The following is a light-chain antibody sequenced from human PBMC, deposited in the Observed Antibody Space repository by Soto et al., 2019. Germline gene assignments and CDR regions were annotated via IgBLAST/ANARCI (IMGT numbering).Light chain of an antibody. Sequence: EIVMTQSPATLSVSPGERATLSCRASQSVSSNLAWYQQKPGQAPRLLIYGASTRATGIPARFSGSGSGTEFTLTISSLQSEDFAVYHCRQYNNWPYTFGQGTKVDIK. J-gene: IGKJ2*01. CDR1: QSVSSN. V-gene: IGKV3-15*01. CDR3: RQYNNWPYT. CDR2: GAS.